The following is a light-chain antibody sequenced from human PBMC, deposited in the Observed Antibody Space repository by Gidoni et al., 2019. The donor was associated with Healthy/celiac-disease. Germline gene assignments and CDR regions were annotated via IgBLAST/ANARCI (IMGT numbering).Light chain of an antibody. V-gene: IGLV2-23*01. J-gene: IGLJ3*02. CDR2: EGS. CDR3: CSYAGSSTLV. CDR1: SSDVGSYNL. Sequence: QPALTPPASGSGSPGHSFTISCTGTSSDVGSYNLVSWYQQHPGKAPKLMIYEGSKRPSGGSNRFSGSKSGNTASLTISGLQAEDEADYYCCSYAGSSTLVFGGGTKLTVL.